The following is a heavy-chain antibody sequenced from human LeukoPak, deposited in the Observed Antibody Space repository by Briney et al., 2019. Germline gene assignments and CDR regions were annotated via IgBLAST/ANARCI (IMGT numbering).Heavy chain of an antibody. V-gene: IGHV1-69-2*01. CDR1: GYTFTDHY. D-gene: IGHD6-19*01. CDR3: ATGIAVAGIPYYFDY. J-gene: IGHJ4*02. CDR2: VDPEDGET. Sequence: GATVKISCKVSGYTFTDHYMHWVHQAPGKGLEWMGLVDPEDGETIYAEKFQGRVTITADTPTDTAYMELSSLRSEDTAVYYCATGIAVAGIPYYFDYWGQGTLVTVSS.